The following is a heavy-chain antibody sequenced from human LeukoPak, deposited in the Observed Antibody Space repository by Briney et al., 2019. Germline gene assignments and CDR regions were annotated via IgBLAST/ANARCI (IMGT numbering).Heavy chain of an antibody. J-gene: IGHJ6*03. CDR3: ARRAGHCSSTSCYYYYYYMDV. CDR2: INHSGST. Sequence: PSETLSLTCAVYGGSFSGYYWSWIRQPPGKGLEWIGEINHSGSTNYNPSLKSRVTISVDTSKNQFSLKLSSVTAADTAVYYCARRAGHCSSTSCYYYYYYMDVWGKGTTVTISS. CDR1: GGSFSGYY. V-gene: IGHV4-34*01. D-gene: IGHD2-2*01.